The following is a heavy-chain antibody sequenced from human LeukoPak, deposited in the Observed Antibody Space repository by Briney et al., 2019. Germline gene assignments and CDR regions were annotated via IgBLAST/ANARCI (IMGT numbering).Heavy chain of an antibody. V-gene: IGHV3-21*04. CDR1: GFTFSSYS. D-gene: IGHD5-12*01. Sequence: GGSLRLSCAASGFTFSSYSMNWVRQAPGKGLEWVSSISSSSSYIYYADSVKGRFTISRDNAKNSLYLQMNSLRVEDTAIYYCAKGAYDYIEIAYFDSWGQGTLVTVSS. J-gene: IGHJ4*02. CDR2: ISSSSSYI. CDR3: AKGAYDYIEIAYFDS.